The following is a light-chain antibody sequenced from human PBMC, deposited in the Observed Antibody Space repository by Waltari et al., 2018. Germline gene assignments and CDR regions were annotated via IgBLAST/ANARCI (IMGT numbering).Light chain of an antibody. Sequence: DIVLTQSPSSLSASVGDRGNITCRASQGISSHLAWFQQKPGKAPKSLIYAASSLQRGVPSKFSGSGSGTEFTLTINSLQPEDFATYYCQKYSGYPRTFGQGTRVEI. J-gene: IGKJ1*01. CDR3: QKYSGYPRT. V-gene: IGKV1-16*02. CDR1: QGISSH. CDR2: AAS.